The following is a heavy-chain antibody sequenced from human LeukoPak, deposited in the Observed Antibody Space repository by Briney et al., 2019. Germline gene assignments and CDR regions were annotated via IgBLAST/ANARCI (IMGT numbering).Heavy chain of an antibody. CDR1: GGSIRSSSYY. D-gene: IGHD3-10*01. J-gene: IGHJ4*02. V-gene: IGHV4-39*07. Sequence: SETLSRTCSVSGGSIRSSSYYWGWIRQPPGGGLGWIGSIYYGGSTYYNPSLKSRVTISVDTSKNQFSLKLSSVTAADTAVYYCARGPATMVRGRYFDYWGQGTLVTVSS. CDR2: IYYGGST. CDR3: ARGPATMVRGRYFDY.